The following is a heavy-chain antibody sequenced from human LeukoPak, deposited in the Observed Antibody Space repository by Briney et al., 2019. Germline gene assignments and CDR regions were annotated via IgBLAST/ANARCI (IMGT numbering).Heavy chain of an antibody. CDR2: VSYDGSNK. CDR1: GFTFSNYA. Sequence: PGRSLRLSCAASGFTFSNYAMHWVRQAPGKGLEWVAVVSYDGSNKYYADSVKGRFTISRDNAKNTLYLQMNSLRAEDTAVYYCASHSNNLVLPAAINDWGQGTLVTVSS. V-gene: IGHV3-30-3*01. J-gene: IGHJ4*02. D-gene: IGHD2-2*01. CDR3: ASHSNNLVLPAAIND.